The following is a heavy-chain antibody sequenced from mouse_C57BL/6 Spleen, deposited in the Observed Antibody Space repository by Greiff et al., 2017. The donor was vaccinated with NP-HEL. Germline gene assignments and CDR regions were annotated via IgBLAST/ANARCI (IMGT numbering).Heavy chain of an antibody. CDR1: GYTFTSYW. CDR3: ARAGSSPFAY. D-gene: IGHD1-1*01. CDR2: IHPNSGST. J-gene: IGHJ3*01. Sequence: QVQLQQPGAELVKPGASVKLSCKASGYTFTSYWMHWVKQRPGQGLEWIGMIHPNSGSTNYNEKFKSKATLTVDKSSSKAYMQLSSLTSEDSAVYYGARAGSSPFAYWGQGTLVTVSA. V-gene: IGHV1-64*01.